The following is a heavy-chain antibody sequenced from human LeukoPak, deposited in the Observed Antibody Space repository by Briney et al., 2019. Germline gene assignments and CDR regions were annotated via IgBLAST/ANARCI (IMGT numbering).Heavy chain of an antibody. D-gene: IGHD3-9*01. CDR1: GGSISSSSYY. CDR2: IYYSGST. Sequence: SETLSLTCTVSGGSISSSSYYWGWIRQPPGKGLEWIGSIYYSGSTYYNPSLKSRVTISADTSKNQFSLKLSSVTAADTAVYYCARTYDILTGSERLSVWFDPWGQGTLVTVSS. J-gene: IGHJ5*02. V-gene: IGHV4-39*01. CDR3: ARTYDILTGSERLSVWFDP.